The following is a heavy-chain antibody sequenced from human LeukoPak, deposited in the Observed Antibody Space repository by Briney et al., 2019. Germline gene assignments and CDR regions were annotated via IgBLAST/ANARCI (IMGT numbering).Heavy chain of an antibody. CDR2: ISWNSGSI. CDR1: GFTFDDYA. Sequence: PGGSLRLSCAASGFTFDDYAMHWVRQAPGKGLEWVSGISWNSGSIGYADSVKGRFTISRDNAKNSLYLQMNSLRAEDTALYYCARSALPRYYYDSSGPRENYFDYWGQGTLVIVSS. CDR3: ARSALPRYYYDSSGPRENYFDY. J-gene: IGHJ4*02. D-gene: IGHD3-22*01. V-gene: IGHV3-9*01.